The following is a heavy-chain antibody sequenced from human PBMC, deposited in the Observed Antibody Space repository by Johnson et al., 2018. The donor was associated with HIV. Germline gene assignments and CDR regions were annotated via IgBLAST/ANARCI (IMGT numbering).Heavy chain of an antibody. D-gene: IGHD3-22*01. CDR2: ISDDVSST. CDR3: SRAIVVDDDAVDI. V-gene: IGHV3-30*03. J-gene: IGHJ3*02. CDR1: GFTFSSYG. Sequence: QVQLVESGGGVVQPGRSLRFSCAASGFTFSSYGMHWVRQAPGKGLEWVAVISDDVSSTFYVDSVKGRFTISRDNSKNTLYLQMNSLRAEDTAVCYWSRAIVVDDDAVDIWGQGTMVTVSS.